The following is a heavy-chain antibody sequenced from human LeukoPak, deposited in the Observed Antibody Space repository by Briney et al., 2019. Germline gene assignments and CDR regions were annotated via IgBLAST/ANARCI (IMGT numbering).Heavy chain of an antibody. Sequence: PGGSLRLSCAASGFTFSSYAMSWVRQAPGKGLEWVSAISGSGGSTYYADSVKGRFTISRDNSKNTLYLQMNSLRTEDTAVYYCATVFHIVVVNDAFDIWGQGTMVTVSS. CDR2: ISGSGGST. CDR1: GFTFSSYA. J-gene: IGHJ3*02. CDR3: ATVFHIVVVNDAFDI. V-gene: IGHV3-23*01. D-gene: IGHD2-21*01.